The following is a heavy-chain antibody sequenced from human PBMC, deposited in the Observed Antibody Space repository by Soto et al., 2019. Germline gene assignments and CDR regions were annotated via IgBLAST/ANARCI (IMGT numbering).Heavy chain of an antibody. Sequence: QVQLVQSGAEVKKPGSSVKVSCKASGGTFSSYAISWVRQAPGQGLEWMGGIIPIFGTANYAQKCQGRVTITADESKSTAYMELSSLRSADTAGYYCAGLYSSGWLPFAHWGQGTLVTVSS. CDR3: AGLYSSGWLPFAH. CDR1: GGTFSSYA. V-gene: IGHV1-69*01. J-gene: IGHJ4*02. D-gene: IGHD6-19*01. CDR2: IIPIFGTA.